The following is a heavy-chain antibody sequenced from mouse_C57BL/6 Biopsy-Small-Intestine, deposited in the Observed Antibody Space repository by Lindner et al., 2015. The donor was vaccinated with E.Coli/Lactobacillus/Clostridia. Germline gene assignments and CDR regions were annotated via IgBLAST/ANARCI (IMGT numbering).Heavy chain of an antibody. Sequence: VQLQESGPELVKPGASVKLSCKASGYTFTSYDINWVNQRPGQGLEWIGWISPRDGSTEYNEKFKGKATLTVDTSSSTAYMELHSLTSEDSAVYFCARDDYDGAYWGQGTLVTVSA. D-gene: IGHD2-4*01. CDR3: ARDDYDGAY. V-gene: IGHV1-85*01. J-gene: IGHJ3*01. CDR2: ISPRDGST. CDR1: GYTFTSYD.